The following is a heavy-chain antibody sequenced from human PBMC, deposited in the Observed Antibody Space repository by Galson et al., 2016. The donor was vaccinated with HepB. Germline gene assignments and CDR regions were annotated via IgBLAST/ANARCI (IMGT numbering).Heavy chain of an antibody. D-gene: IGHD2-15*01. CDR2: ISGSGDNT. Sequence: SLRLSCAASGLSFSTFAMGWVRRAPGKGLEWVSGISGSGDNTYYADSVKGRFTISRDNSKYTLYLPINSLIAGDTALYYCASCRVGGLLFRDYWGQGTVVTVSS. CDR1: GLSFSTFA. CDR3: ASCRVGGLLFRDY. V-gene: IGHV3-23*01. J-gene: IGHJ4*02.